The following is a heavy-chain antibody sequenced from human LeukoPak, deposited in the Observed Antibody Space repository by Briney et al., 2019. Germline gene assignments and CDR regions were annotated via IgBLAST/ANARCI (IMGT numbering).Heavy chain of an antibody. Sequence: GASVKVSCKASGYTFTSYGISWVRQAPGQGLEWMGWISAYNGNTNYAQKLQGRVTMTTDTSTSTAYMELRSLRSDDTAVYYCARASAPDTAMVYFDYWGQGTLVTVSS. CDR1: GYTFTSYG. CDR3: ARASAPDTAMVYFDY. V-gene: IGHV1-18*01. CDR2: ISAYNGNT. D-gene: IGHD5-18*01. J-gene: IGHJ4*02.